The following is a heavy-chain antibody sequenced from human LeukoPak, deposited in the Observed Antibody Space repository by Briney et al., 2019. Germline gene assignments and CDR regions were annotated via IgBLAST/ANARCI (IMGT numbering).Heavy chain of an antibody. J-gene: IGHJ4*02. CDR2: ISGSGGNT. V-gene: IGHV3-23*01. D-gene: IGHD5-12*01. CDR1: GFTFSSYA. CDR3: AKSIVATHQYFDY. Sequence: GGSLRLSCAASGFTFSSYAMSWVRQAPGKGLEWVSAISGSGGNTYYADSVKDRFTISRDNSKNTLYLQMNSLRAEDTAVYYCAKSIVATHQYFDYWGQGTLVTVSS.